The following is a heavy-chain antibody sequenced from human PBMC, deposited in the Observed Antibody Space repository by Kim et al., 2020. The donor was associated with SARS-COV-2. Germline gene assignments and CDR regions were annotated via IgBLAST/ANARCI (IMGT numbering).Heavy chain of an antibody. CDR1: GGSISSHY. CDR3: ARHGVAAAGPYDY. V-gene: IGHV4-59*08. Sequence: SETLSLTCTVSGGSISSHYWSWIRQPPGKGLEWIGYIYYSGSTNYNPSLKSRVTISVDTSKNQFSLKLSSVTAADTAVYYCARHGVAAAGPYDYWGQGTLVTVSS. J-gene: IGHJ4*02. D-gene: IGHD6-13*01. CDR2: IYYSGST.